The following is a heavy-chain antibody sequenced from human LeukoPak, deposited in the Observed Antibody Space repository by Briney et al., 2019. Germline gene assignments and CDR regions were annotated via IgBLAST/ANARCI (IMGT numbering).Heavy chain of an antibody. V-gene: IGHV4-39*01. J-gene: IGHJ4*02. CDR3: ARRGSRSAAAALPSIDY. CDR1: GGSISRGSYY. D-gene: IGHD6-25*01. Sequence: NPSETLSLTCTVSGGSISRGSYYWGWIRQPPGKGLQWIGSISYSGNTYSNPSLASRVTMSVDTSKNQFSLRLSSVTAPDTAIYYCARRGSRSAAAALPSIDYWGQGTLVTVSS. CDR2: ISYSGNT.